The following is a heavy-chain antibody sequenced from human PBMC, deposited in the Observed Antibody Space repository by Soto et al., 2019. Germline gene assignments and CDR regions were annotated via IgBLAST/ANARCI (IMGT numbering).Heavy chain of an antibody. CDR3: AKDGTTAGIHYYAMDV. J-gene: IGHJ6*02. Sequence: HPGGSLRLSCEVSGFTFSSYGMNWVRQAPDKGLEWVSTIGRGGDTYYADSVKGRFTISRDNSKNTLFLQMNSLRAEDTALYFCAKDGTTAGIHYYAMDVWGQGTTVTVSS. D-gene: IGHD2-2*02. CDR2: IGRGGDT. V-gene: IGHV3-23*01. CDR1: GFTFSSYG.